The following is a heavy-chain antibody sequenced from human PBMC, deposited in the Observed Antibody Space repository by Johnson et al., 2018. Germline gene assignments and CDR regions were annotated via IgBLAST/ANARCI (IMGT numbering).Heavy chain of an antibody. V-gene: IGHV3-73*01. CDR2: IRSKANSYAT. CDR3: TRQEDNVLLPVPMEDAVDI. J-gene: IGHJ3*02. D-gene: IGHD2-2*01. Sequence: VQLVESGGGLVQPGGSLKLSCAVSGFTFSGSAMHWVRQASGKGLEWVGRIRSKANSYATAYAASMKGRFTISRDDSKNTAYLQLNSLKTEDTAVYYCTRQEDNVLLPVPMEDAVDIWGQGTMVTVSS. CDR1: GFTFSGSA.